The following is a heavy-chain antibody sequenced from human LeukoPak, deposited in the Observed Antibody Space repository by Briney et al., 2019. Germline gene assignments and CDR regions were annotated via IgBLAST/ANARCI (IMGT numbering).Heavy chain of an antibody. CDR3: AAYCSSTSCTDSDYYYYGMDV. Sequence: PSETLSLTCTVSGASVSSGTYNWTWIRQPPGKGLGWIGYIYYSGSTNYNPSLKSRVTISVDTSKNQFSLRLSSVTAADTAVYYCAAYCSSTSCTDSDYYYYGMDVWGQGTTVTVSS. D-gene: IGHD2-2*01. CDR2: IYYSGST. V-gene: IGHV4-61*01. J-gene: IGHJ6*02. CDR1: GASVSSGTYN.